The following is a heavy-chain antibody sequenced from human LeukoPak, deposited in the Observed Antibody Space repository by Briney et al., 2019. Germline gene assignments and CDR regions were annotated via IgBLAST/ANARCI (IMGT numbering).Heavy chain of an antibody. CDR2: ISWNSGSI. Sequence: GGSLRLSCAASGFTFDDYAMHWVRQAPGKGLEWVSGISWNSGSIGYADSVKGRFTISRDNAKNSLYLQMNSLRAEDTALHYCARWGCSSTSCYRGGFDYWGQGTLVTVSS. CDR1: GFTFDDYA. V-gene: IGHV3-9*01. D-gene: IGHD2-2*01. CDR3: ARWGCSSTSCYRGGFDY. J-gene: IGHJ4*02.